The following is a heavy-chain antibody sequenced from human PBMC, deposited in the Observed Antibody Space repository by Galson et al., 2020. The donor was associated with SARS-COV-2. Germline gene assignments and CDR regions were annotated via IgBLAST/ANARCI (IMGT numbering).Heavy chain of an antibody. CDR1: GGSFSAYS. Sequence: SETLSLTCDVYGGSFSAYSWSWIRQSPGRGLELVAEITHSGGTHYNPSLKSRVTISVDTSKNQFSLKLSSVTATDTAVYYCAGSRRYRGGTWYEGWFDPWGQGTLVTVTS. CDR2: ITHSGGT. CDR3: AGSRRYRGGTWYEGWFDP. V-gene: IGHV4-34*01. J-gene: IGHJ5*02. D-gene: IGHD2-15*01.